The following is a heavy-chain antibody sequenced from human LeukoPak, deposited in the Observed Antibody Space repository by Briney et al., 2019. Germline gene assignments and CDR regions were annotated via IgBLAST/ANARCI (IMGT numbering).Heavy chain of an antibody. D-gene: IGHD3-9*01. CDR3: ARARYFDWLNDY. J-gene: IGHJ4*02. CDR1: GGTFSSYA. V-gene: IGHV1-69*05. Sequence: SVKVSCKASGGTFSSYAISWVRQAPGQGLEWMGRIISIFGTANYAQKFQGRVTITTDESTSTAYMELSSLRSEDTAVYYCARARYFDWLNDYWGQGTLVTVSS. CDR2: IISIFGTA.